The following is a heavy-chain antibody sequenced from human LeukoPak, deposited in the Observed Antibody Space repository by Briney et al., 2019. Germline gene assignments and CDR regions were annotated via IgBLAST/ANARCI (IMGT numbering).Heavy chain of an antibody. J-gene: IGHJ4*02. V-gene: IGHV3-53*01. D-gene: IGHD6-19*01. Sequence: PGGSLRLSCAASGFTVSSNYMSWVRQAPGKGLEWVSLIYSGGSTYYADSVKGRFTISRDNSKNTLYLQMNSLRAEDTAAYYCARVGGYSSGWYDYWGQGTLVTVSS. CDR2: IYSGGST. CDR1: GFTVSSNY. CDR3: ARVGGYSSGWYDY.